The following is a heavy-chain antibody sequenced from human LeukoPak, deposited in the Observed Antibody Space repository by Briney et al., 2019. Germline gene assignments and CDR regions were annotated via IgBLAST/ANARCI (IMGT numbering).Heavy chain of an antibody. D-gene: IGHD3-3*01. V-gene: IGHV1-46*01. CDR3: AREEADYNFWSGGDF. J-gene: IGHJ4*02. CDR1: GYTFTSYY. Sequence: ASVKVSCKASGYTFTSYYMHWVRQAPGQGLEWMGIINPSDGSTSYAQKFQGRVTMTRDTYTSTVYMELSSLRSEDTAVYYCAREEADYNFWSGGDFWGQGTLVTVSS. CDR2: INPSDGST.